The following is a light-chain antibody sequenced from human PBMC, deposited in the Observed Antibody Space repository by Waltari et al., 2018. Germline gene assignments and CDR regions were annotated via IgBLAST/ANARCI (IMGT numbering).Light chain of an antibody. V-gene: IGKV4-1*01. Sequence: DIVMTQSPDSLAVSLGERATINCKSSQTVLYNYNNKNHLAWFQQKPGQPPKLLISWGSTRESGVPDRFSGSGSGTAFTLTLSNLQAEDEAVYYCQQYFSYPRTFGLGTKVEI. CDR1: QTVLYNYNNKNH. J-gene: IGKJ2*01. CDR3: QQYFSYPRT. CDR2: WGS.